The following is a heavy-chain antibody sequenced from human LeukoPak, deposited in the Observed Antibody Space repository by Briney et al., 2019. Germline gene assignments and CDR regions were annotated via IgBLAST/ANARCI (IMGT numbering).Heavy chain of an antibody. V-gene: IGHV3-23*01. J-gene: IGHJ6*03. CDR3: AKLPVAGTPYYYYYYMDV. D-gene: IGHD6-19*01. Sequence: GSLRLSCGASGFTFSGYSMNWVRQAPGKGLEWVSAISGSGGSTYYADSVKGRFTISRDNSKNTLYLQMNSLRAEDTAVYYCAKLPVAGTPYYYYYYMDVWGKGTTVTISS. CDR1: GFTFSGYS. CDR2: ISGSGGST.